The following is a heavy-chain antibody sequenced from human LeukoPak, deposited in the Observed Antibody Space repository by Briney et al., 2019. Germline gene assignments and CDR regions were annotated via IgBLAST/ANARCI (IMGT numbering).Heavy chain of an antibody. CDR2: IYTSGST. D-gene: IGHD2-21*02. CDR1: GGSISSGSYY. Sequence: SETLSLTCTVSGGSISSGSYYWSWIRQPAGKGLEWIGRIYTSGSTNYNPSLKSRVTVSVDTSKNQFSLKLSSVTAADTAVYYCARDRGVTDYYYYYMDVWGKGTTVTISS. J-gene: IGHJ6*03. V-gene: IGHV4-61*02. CDR3: ARDRGVTDYYYYYMDV.